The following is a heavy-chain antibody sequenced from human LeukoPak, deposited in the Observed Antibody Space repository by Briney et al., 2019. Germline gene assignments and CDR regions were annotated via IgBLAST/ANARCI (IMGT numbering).Heavy chain of an antibody. CDR1: GFTVNNNY. V-gene: IGHV3-53*05. Sequence: GGSLRLSCAASGFTVNNNYMRWVRQAPGKGLEWVSLIYSGGETHYADSVKGRFTISRDNSKNTLYLQMNSLRAEDTAVYYCARDQGRYSYGPDYWGQGTLVTVSS. J-gene: IGHJ4*02. D-gene: IGHD5-18*01. CDR3: ARDQGRYSYGPDY. CDR2: IYSGGET.